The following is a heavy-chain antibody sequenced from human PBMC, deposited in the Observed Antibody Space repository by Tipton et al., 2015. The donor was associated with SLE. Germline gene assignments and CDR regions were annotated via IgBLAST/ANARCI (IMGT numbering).Heavy chain of an antibody. Sequence: TLSLTCSVSGGSIRTYYWSWIRQPPGKGLEWIGYMYHSGITNYNPSLKSRVTTSVDTSKNQFSLKLSSVTAADTAVYYCAQAHLWGRGEEQNYYYTDVWGKGTAVIVSS. CDR2: MYHSGIT. V-gene: IGHV4-59*12. CDR3: AQAHLWGRGEEQNYYYTDV. D-gene: IGHD3-16*01. CDR1: GGSIRTYY. J-gene: IGHJ6*03.